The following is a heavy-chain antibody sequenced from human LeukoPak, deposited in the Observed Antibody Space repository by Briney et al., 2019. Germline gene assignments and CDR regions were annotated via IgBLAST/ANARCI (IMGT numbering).Heavy chain of an antibody. CDR1: GGSISSSSYY. Sequence: PSETLSLTCTVSGGSISSSSYYWGWIRQPPGKGLEWIGTIYYSGSTYYNPSLKSRVTISVDTSKNQFSLKLSSVTAADTAVYYCARGRPDSSTSWYVNYWGQGTLVTVSS. V-gene: IGHV4-39*07. CDR3: ARGRPDSSTSWYVNY. D-gene: IGHD6-13*01. J-gene: IGHJ4*02. CDR2: IYYSGST.